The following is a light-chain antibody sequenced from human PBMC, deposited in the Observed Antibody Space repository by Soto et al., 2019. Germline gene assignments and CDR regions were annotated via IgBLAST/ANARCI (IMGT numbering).Light chain of an antibody. CDR3: QQFDSYPLT. CDR1: QDIGSA. V-gene: IGKV1-13*02. CDR2: DAS. Sequence: AIPLTQSPSSLSASVGDRVTITCRTSQDIGSALAWYQQKPGKPPQLLIYDASNLESGVPSRFSGTGSGTDFTLTISSQQPEDFATYYCQQFDSYPLTFGGGTKVEIK. J-gene: IGKJ4*01.